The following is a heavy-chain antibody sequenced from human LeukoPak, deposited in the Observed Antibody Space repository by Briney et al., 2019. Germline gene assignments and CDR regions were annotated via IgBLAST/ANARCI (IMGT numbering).Heavy chain of an antibody. V-gene: IGHV1-2*06. CDR1: GYTFTGYY. J-gene: IGHJ4*02. D-gene: IGHD3-22*01. CDR2: INPNSGGT. Sequence: ASVKVSCKASGYTFTGYYMHWVRQAPGQGLEWMGRINPNSGGTSYAQKFQGRVTMTRDTSISTAYMELSRLRSDDTAVYYCARERDYYDSSGYYYATYFDYWGQGTLVTVSS. CDR3: ARERDYYDSSGYYYATYFDY.